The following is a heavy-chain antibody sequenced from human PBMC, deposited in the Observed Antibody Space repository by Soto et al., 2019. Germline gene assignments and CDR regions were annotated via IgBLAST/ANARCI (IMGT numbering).Heavy chain of an antibody. Sequence: ETLSLTCTVSGASISSYYWSWIRQPPGKGLELIGFISDSGTINYNPSLKSRVTISVDTSKNQFSLKLSSVTAADTAVYYCARRGFFDCWGQGTLVTVSS. CDR3: ARRGFFDC. D-gene: IGHD3-10*01. V-gene: IGHV4-59*01. CDR2: ISDSGTI. J-gene: IGHJ4*02. CDR1: GASISSYY.